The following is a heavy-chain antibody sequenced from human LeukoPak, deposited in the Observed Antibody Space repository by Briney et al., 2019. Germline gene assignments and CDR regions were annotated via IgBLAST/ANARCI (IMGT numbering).Heavy chain of an antibody. V-gene: IGHV4-59*01. D-gene: IGHD1-26*01. CDR1: GGSISSYY. J-gene: IGHJ4*02. CDR3: ARDLVGAIDY. CDR2: IYYSGST. Sequence: SETLSLTCTVSGGSISSYYWSWIRQPPGKGLEWIGFIYYSGSTNYNPSLKSRVTISVDTSKNQFSLKLSSVTAADTAVYYCARDLVGAIDYWGQGTLVTASS.